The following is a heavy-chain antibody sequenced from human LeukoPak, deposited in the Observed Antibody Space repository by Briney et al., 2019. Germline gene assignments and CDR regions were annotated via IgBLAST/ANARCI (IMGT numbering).Heavy chain of an antibody. D-gene: IGHD3-22*01. CDR2: IIPIFAIV. J-gene: IGHJ4*02. CDR1: GGTLSSYA. CDR3: ARADSSGYSLDENFDY. V-gene: IGHV1-69*04. Sequence: SVKVSCKASGGTLSSYALNWVRQAPGQGLEWIGRIIPIFAIVNYAQNFQGRATITADKSTNTAYMELSSLRFEDTAFYYCARADSSGYSLDENFDYWGQGTLVTVSS.